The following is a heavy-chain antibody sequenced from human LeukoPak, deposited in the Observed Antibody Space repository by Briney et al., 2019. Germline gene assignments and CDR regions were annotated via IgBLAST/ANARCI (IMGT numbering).Heavy chain of an antibody. CDR3: ARGPPVYYGMDV. V-gene: IGHV4-4*02. CDR2: INHSGST. J-gene: IGHJ6*02. Sequence: SGTLSLTCAVSGGSISSSNRWSWVRQPPGKGLEWIGEINHSGSTNYNPSLKSRVTISVDTSKNQFSLKLSSVTAADTAVYYCARGPPVYYGMDVWGQGTTVTVSS. CDR1: GGSISSSNR.